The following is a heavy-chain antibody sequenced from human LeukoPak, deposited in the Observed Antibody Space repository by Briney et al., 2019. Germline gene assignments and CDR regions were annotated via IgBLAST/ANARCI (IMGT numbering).Heavy chain of an antibody. D-gene: IGHD3-22*01. CDR1: GYTFTSYA. CDR3: ARDSAYYYDSSGYPTDAFDI. Sequence: ASVKVSCKASGYTFTSYAMNWVRQAPGQGLEWMGWINPKSGGTNYAHNFQGRVTMTRDTSISTAYMELSRLRSDDTAVYFCARDSAYYYDSSGYPTDAFDIWGQGTMVTVSS. V-gene: IGHV1-2*02. CDR2: INPKSGGT. J-gene: IGHJ3*02.